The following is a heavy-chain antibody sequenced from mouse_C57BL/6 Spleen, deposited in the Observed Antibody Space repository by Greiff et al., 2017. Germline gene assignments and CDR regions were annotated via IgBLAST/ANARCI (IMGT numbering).Heavy chain of an antibody. J-gene: IGHJ2*01. CDR2: ISGGGGNT. CDR3: ARDYYFDY. Sequence: DVKLVESGGGLVKPGGSLKLSCAASGFTFSSYTMSWVRQTPEKRLEWVATISGGGGNTYYPDSVKGRFTISRDNAKNTLYLQMGSLRSEDTALYYCARDYYFDYWGQGTTLTVSS. CDR1: GFTFSSYT. V-gene: IGHV5-9*01.